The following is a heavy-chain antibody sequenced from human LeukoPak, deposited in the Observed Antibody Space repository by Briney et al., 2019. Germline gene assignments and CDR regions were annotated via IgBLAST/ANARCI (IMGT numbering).Heavy chain of an antibody. V-gene: IGHV1-46*01. Sequence: ASVKVSCKASGYTFTSYYMHWVRQAPGQGLVWMGIINPSGGSTSYAQKFQGRVTMTRDTSTSTVYMELSSLRSEDTAVYYCARFDGGSAPGGHDAFDIWGQGTMVTVSS. D-gene: IGHD2-15*01. J-gene: IGHJ3*02. CDR3: ARFDGGSAPGGHDAFDI. CDR1: GYTFTSYY. CDR2: INPSGGST.